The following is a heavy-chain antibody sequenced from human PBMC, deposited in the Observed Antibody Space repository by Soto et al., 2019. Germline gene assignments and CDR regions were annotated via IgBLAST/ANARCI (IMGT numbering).Heavy chain of an antibody. Sequence: EVQLVESGGGLVQPGGSLRLSCVISGSIFSSHWMTWVRQAPGKGLEGVASINQDGFGKYYVDSVRGRVTISRDNAKNSGYLQMDSLRAEDTAVYYCAKDHGSGSCPYWGQGTLVTVSS. CDR2: INQDGFGK. J-gene: IGHJ4*02. CDR3: AKDHGSGSCPY. V-gene: IGHV3-7*05. CDR1: GSIFSSHW. D-gene: IGHD1-26*01.